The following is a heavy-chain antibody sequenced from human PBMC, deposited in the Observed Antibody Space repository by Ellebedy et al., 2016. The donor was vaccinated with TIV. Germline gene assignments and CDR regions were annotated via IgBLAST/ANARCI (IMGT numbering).Heavy chain of an antibody. D-gene: IGHD4-17*01. J-gene: IGHJ4*02. V-gene: IGHV1-8*01. CDR1: GYTFTSYD. CDR2: MNPNSGNT. CDR3: ASSTVTSAFDI. Sequence: ASVKVSCKASGYTFTSYDINWVRQATGQGLEWMGWMNPNSGNTGYAQKFQGRVTMTRDTSISTAYMELSRLRSDDTAVYYCASSTVTSAFDIWGQGTLVTVSS.